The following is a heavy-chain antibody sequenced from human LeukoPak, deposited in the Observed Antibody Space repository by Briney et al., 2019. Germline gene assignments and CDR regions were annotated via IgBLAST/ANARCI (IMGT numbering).Heavy chain of an antibody. J-gene: IGHJ4*02. CDR2: IYYSGST. V-gene: IGHV4-59*01. Sequence: SSETLSLTCTVSGGSISSYYWSWIRQPPGKGLEWIGYIYYSGSTNYNPSLKSRVTISVDTSKNQFSMKLSSVTAADTAVYYCARVRDCSSSICHYYFDYWGQGTLVTVSS. CDR3: ARVRDCSSSICHYYFDY. CDR1: GGSISSYY. D-gene: IGHD2-2*01.